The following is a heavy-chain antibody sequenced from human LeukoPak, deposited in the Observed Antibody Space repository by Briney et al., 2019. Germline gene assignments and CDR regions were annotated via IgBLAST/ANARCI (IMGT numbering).Heavy chain of an antibody. CDR3: ARDHYYDSSGYSYGMDV. Sequence: GGSLRLSCAASGFIFSRHQMDWARQAPGKGLEWVAYISEDGGYTRDYADSVKGRFTISRDDAKNSLYLQMNSLRAEDTAVYYCARDHYYDSSGYSYGMDVWGQGTTVTVSS. V-gene: IGHV3-48*03. J-gene: IGHJ6*02. CDR2: ISEDGGYTR. D-gene: IGHD3-22*01. CDR1: GFIFSRHQ.